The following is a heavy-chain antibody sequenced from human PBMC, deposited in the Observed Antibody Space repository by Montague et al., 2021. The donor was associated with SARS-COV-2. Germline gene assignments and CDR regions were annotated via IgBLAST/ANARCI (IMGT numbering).Heavy chain of an antibody. CDR2: ISGSGGST. Sequence: SRRLSCAASGFIFSSYAMSWVRQAPGKGLEWVSAISGSGGSTYYADSVKGRFTISRDNSKNTLYLQMNSLRAEDTAVYYCASRGAGWFGSNPERFDYWGQGTLVTVSS. CDR3: ASRGAGWFGSNPERFDY. J-gene: IGHJ4*02. CDR1: GFIFSSYA. D-gene: IGHD3-10*01. V-gene: IGHV3-23*01.